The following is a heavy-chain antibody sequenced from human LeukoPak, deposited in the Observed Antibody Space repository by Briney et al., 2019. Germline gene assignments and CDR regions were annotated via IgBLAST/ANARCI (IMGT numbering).Heavy chain of an antibody. D-gene: IGHD3-16*01. CDR1: GFTFSDYY. CDR2: ISSSGSTI. J-gene: IGHJ6*03. Sequence: NPGGSLRLSCAASGFTFSDYYMSWIRQAPGKGLEWVSYISSSGSTIYYADSVTGRFTISRDNAKNSLYLQMNSLRAEDTAVYYCARSGIRGAMYYYYYYMDVWGKGTTVTVSS. V-gene: IGHV3-11*04. CDR3: ARSGIRGAMYYYYYYMDV.